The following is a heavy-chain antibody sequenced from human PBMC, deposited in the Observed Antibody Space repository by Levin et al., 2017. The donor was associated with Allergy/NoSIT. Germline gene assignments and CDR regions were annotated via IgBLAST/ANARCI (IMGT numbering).Heavy chain of an antibody. CDR3: AKEGTGYCSSTSCYSAYGMDV. CDR2: ISWNSGSI. V-gene: IGHV3-9*01. D-gene: IGHD2-2*02. Sequence: SLKISCAASGFTFDDYAMHWVRQAPGKGLEWVSGISWNSGSIGYADSVKGRFTISRDNAKNSLYLQMNSLRAEDTALYYCAKEGTGYCSSTSCYSAYGMDVWGQGTTVTVSS. CDR1: GFTFDDYA. J-gene: IGHJ6*02.